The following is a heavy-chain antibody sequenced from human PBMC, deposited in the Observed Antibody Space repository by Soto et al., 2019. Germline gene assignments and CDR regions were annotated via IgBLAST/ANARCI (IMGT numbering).Heavy chain of an antibody. CDR3: AKAPGGYCSGGSCYDFDY. J-gene: IGHJ4*02. V-gene: IGHV3-23*01. CDR1: GFTFSSYA. Sequence: VQLLESGGGLVQPGGSLRLSCAASGFTFSSYAMSWVRQAPGEGLEWVSAISGSGGSTYYADSVKGRFTISRDNSKNTLYLQMNSLRAEDTAVYYCAKAPGGYCSGGSCYDFDYWGQGTLVTVSS. CDR2: ISGSGGST. D-gene: IGHD2-15*01.